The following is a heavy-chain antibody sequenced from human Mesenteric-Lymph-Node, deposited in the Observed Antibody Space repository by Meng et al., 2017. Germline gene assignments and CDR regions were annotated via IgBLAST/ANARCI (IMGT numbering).Heavy chain of an antibody. CDR2: INDDGDRT. CDR3: ARRASYGYYNDY. J-gene: IGHJ4*02. D-gene: IGHD3-9*01. Sequence: GQLVESGGGLVQPGGSLRLSCAASGFTFSTFSMHWVRQAPGKGPETISAINDDGDRTYYADSVKGRFTISRDNSKNTLFLQMGSLRAEDTAVYYCARRASYGYYNDYWGRGSLVTV. V-gene: IGHV3-64*07. CDR1: GFTFSTFS.